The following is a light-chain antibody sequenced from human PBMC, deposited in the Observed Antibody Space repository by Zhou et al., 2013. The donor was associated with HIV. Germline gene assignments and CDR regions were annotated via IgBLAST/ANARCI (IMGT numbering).Light chain of an antibody. Sequence: DIQMTQSPSSLSASVGDRVSITCRASQTISTYLNWYQQKPGKAPKLLIYAASNLQSGVPSRFSGSGSGTDFTLTISSLQPEDFATYYCQQSYSTPTSTFGQGTKVEIK. CDR3: QQSYSTPTST. V-gene: IGKV1-39*01. CDR2: AAS. CDR1: QTISTY. J-gene: IGKJ1*01.